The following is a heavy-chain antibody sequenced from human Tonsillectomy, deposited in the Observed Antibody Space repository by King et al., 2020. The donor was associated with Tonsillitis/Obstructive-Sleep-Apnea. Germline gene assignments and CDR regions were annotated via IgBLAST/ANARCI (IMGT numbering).Heavy chain of an antibody. V-gene: IGHV3-48*03. CDR3: ARDAYYYYMDV. J-gene: IGHJ6*03. CDR2: ISSRGNTM. CDR1: GFTFSSFE. Sequence: DVQLVESGGGLVQPGGSLRLSCAASGFTFSSFEMNWVRQAPGKGLEWGSYISSRGNTMYYADSVKGRFTISRDNAKSSLYLQMTSLRADDTAIYYCARDAYYYYMDVWGKGTTVTVSS.